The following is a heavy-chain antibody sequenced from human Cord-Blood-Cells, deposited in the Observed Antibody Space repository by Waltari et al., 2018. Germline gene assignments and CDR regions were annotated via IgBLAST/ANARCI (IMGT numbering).Heavy chain of an antibody. D-gene: IGHD3-10*01. Sequence: QVQLVQSGAEVKKPGASVKVSCKASGYTFTGYYMHWVRQAPGQGLEWMGWINPNSGGTNYAQKVQGRVTMTRDTSISTAYMELSRLRSDDTAVYYCARGGIGDPDYWGQGTLVTVSS. V-gene: IGHV1-2*02. J-gene: IGHJ4*02. CDR3: ARGGIGDPDY. CDR1: GYTFTGYY. CDR2: INPNSGGT.